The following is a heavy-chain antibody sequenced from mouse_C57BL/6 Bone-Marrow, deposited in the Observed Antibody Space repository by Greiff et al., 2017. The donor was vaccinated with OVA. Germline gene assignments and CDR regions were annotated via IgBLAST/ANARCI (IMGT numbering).Heavy chain of an antibody. Sequence: VQLQQSGPELVKPGASVKISCKASGYSFTGYYMNWVKQSPEKSLEWIGEINPSTGGTTYNQKFKAKATLTVDKSSSTAYMQLKRLTSEDSAVYYCARYGGSSYEDYFDYWGQGTTLTVSS. CDR1: GYSFTGYY. CDR3: ARYGGSSYEDYFDY. J-gene: IGHJ2*01. D-gene: IGHD1-1*01. V-gene: IGHV1-42*01. CDR2: INPSTGGT.